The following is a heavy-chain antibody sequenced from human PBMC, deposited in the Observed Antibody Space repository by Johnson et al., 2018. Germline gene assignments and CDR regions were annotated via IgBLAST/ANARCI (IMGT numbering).Heavy chain of an antibody. CDR2: ISSSSSSI. Sequence: VQLVQSGGGLVQPGGTLRISCAASGFSFGSYSMSWVRQAPGKGLEWLSYISSSSSSIYYADSVKGRFTVSRENAKNSLFLQMNSLRAEDTAVYYCARVISFFYYYMDVWGKGTTVTVSS. CDR1: GFSFGSYS. CDR3: ARVISFFYYYMDV. J-gene: IGHJ6*03. V-gene: IGHV3-48*01. D-gene: IGHD3-3*02.